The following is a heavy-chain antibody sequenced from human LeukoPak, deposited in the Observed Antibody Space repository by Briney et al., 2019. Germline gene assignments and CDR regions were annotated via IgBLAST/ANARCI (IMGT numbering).Heavy chain of an antibody. CDR1: GYTLTELS. CDR2: FDPEDGET. D-gene: IGHD3-10*01. V-gene: IGHV1-24*01. CDR3: ATPKYYYGSGSYYQFDY. Sequence: ASVKVSCKVSGYTLTELSMHWVRQAPGKGLEWMGGFDPEDGETIYAQKFQGRVTMTEDTSTDTAYMEPSSLRSEDTAVYYCATPKYYYGSGSYYQFDYWGQGTLVTVSS. J-gene: IGHJ4*02.